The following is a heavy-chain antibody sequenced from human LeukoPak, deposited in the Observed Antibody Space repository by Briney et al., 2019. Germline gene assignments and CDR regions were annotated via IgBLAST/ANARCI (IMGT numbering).Heavy chain of an antibody. J-gene: IGHJ6*03. V-gene: IGHV1-18*01. CDR1: GYTFTNYG. Sequence: ASVKVSCKASGYTFTNYGINWVRQAPGQGLEWMGWISAYNGNTNYAQNLQGRVTMTTDTSTSTAYMELRSLRSDDTAVYYCARAVSYYYYYYMDVWGKGTTVTVSS. CDR3: ARAVSYYYYYYMDV. CDR2: ISAYNGNT.